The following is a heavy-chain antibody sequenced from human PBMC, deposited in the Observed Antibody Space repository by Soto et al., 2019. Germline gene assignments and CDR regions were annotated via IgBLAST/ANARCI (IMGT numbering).Heavy chain of an antibody. Sequence: PSETLSLTCTVSGGSISSSSYYWGWIRQPPGKGLEWIGSIYYSGSTYYNPSLKSRVTISVDTSKNQFSLKLSSVTAADTAVYYCARTADYYYYYYMDFWGKGTTVT. CDR3: ARTADYYYYYYMDF. J-gene: IGHJ6*03. CDR2: IYYSGST. V-gene: IGHV4-39*01. CDR1: GGSISSSSYY.